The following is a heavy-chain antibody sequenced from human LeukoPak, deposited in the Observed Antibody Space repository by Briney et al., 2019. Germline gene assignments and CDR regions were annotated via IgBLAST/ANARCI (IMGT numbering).Heavy chain of an antibody. V-gene: IGHV3-30*02. CDR3: GASRQYVCAFDI. D-gene: IGHD3-16*01. CDR2: IRYEGSKK. Sequence: PGRSLRLSCAASGFTFSSYGMHWVRQAPGKGLEWVAFIRYEGSKKYYADSVKGRFTISRDNSKNTLYLQMSSLRADDTDIYYCGASRQYVCAFDIWGQGTLVTVSS. CDR1: GFTFSSYG. J-gene: IGHJ3*02.